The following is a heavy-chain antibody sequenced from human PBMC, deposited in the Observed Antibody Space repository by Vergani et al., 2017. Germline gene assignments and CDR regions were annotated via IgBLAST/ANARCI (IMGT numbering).Heavy chain of an antibody. Sequence: QITLKESGPTLVKPTQTLTLTCTFSGFSLSTSGVGVGWIRQPPGKALEWLAHIFSNDEKSYSTSLKSRLTISKDTSKSQVVLTMTNMDPVDTATYYCARIRGGWNTYYYYGMDVWGQGTTVTVSS. J-gene: IGHJ6*02. CDR2: IFSNDEK. V-gene: IGHV2-26*01. D-gene: IGHD6-19*01. CDR3: ARIRGGWNTYYYYGMDV. CDR1: GFSLSTSGVG.